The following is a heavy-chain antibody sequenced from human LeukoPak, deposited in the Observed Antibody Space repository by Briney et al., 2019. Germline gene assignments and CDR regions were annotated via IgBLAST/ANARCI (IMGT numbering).Heavy chain of an antibody. D-gene: IGHD3-3*01. V-gene: IGHV1-24*01. CDR1: GYTLTELS. CDR3: ATLPRSITIFGVVIPTNWFDP. CDR2: FDPEDGET. J-gene: IGHJ5*02. Sequence: EASVKLSCKVSGYTLTELSMHWVRQAPGKGLEWMGGFDPEDGETIYAQKFKGRVTMTEDTSTDTAYMELSSLRSEDTAVYYCATLPRSITIFGVVIPTNWFDPWGQGTLVTVSS.